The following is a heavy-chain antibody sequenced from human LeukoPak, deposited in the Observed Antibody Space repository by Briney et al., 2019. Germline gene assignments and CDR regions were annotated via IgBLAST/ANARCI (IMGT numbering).Heavy chain of an antibody. J-gene: IGHJ6*03. CDR3: ARVRELPAAGGEEDYYYYYYMDV. V-gene: IGHV4-4*07. CDR1: GGSIGSHY. CDR2: IYTSGST. D-gene: IGHD3-16*01. Sequence: SETLSLTCTVSGGSIGSHYWSWIRQPAGKGLEWIGRIYTSGSTNYNPSLKSRVTMSVDTSKNQFSLKLSSVTAADTAVYYCARVRELPAAGGEEDYYYYYYMDVWGKGTTVTVSS.